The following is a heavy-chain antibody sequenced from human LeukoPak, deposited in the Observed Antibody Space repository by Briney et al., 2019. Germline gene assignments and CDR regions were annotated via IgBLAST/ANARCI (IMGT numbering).Heavy chain of an antibody. Sequence: GGSLRLSCEASGFTFSSYSMNWVRQAPGKGLEWVSSISSSSSYIYYADSVKGRFTISRDNAKNSLYLQMNSLRAEDTAVYYCARDPREQIAVAGTEDDYWGQGTLVTVSS. J-gene: IGHJ4*02. CDR2: ISSSSSYI. CDR1: GFTFSSYS. CDR3: ARDPREQIAVAGTEDDY. D-gene: IGHD6-19*01. V-gene: IGHV3-21*01.